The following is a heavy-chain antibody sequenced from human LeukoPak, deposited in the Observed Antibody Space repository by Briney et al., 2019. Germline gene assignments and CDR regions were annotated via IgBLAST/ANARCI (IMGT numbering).Heavy chain of an antibody. Sequence: PSETLSLTCAVYGGSFSGYYWSWIRQPPGKGLEWIGEINHSGSTNYNPSLKSRVTISVDTSKNQFSLKLSSVTAADTAVYYCARGRELWLLSYWGQGTLVTVSP. J-gene: IGHJ4*02. CDR3: ARGRELWLLSY. D-gene: IGHD5-18*01. V-gene: IGHV4-34*01. CDR1: GGSFSGYY. CDR2: INHSGST.